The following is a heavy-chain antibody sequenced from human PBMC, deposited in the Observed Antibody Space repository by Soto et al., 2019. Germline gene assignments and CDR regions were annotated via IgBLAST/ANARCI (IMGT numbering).Heavy chain of an antibody. V-gene: IGHV4-34*01. CDR1: GGSFSGYY. CDR3: ARGKGTTPDYGDYESYWYFDL. CDR2: INHSGST. J-gene: IGHJ2*01. D-gene: IGHD4-17*01. Sequence: SETLSLTCAVYGGSFSGYYWSWIRQPPGKGLEWIGEINHSGSTNYNPSLKSRVTISVDTSKNQFSLKLSSVTAADTAVYYCARGKGTTPDYGDYESYWYFDLWGRGTLVTVSS.